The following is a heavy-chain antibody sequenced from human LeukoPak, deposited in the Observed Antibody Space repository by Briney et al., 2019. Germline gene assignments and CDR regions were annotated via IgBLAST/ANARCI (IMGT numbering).Heavy chain of an antibody. CDR1: GFTFSNYG. D-gene: IGHD6-19*01. Sequence: GGSLRLSCATSGFTFSNYGMHWVRQAPGKGLEWVAFIRFDGSTKYYADSVKGRFTISRDNSKNTLYLQMNSLRAEDTAVYYCAKDPVAGYYYFDYWGQGTLVTVSS. J-gene: IGHJ4*02. CDR3: AKDPVAGYYYFDY. V-gene: IGHV3-30*02. CDR2: IRFDGSTK.